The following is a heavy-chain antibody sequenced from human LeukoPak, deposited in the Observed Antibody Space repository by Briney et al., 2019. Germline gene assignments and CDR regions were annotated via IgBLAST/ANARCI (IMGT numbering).Heavy chain of an antibody. CDR2: IYYSGST. CDR3: ARRKQLVPPFDY. D-gene: IGHD6-13*01. Sequence: PSETLSLTCTVSGGSISSSSYYWGWIRQPPGKGLEWIGSIYYSGSTYYNPSLKSRVTISVDTSKNQFSLKLSSVTAADTAVYYCARRKQLVPPFDYWGQGTLVTVSS. J-gene: IGHJ4*02. CDR1: GGSISSSSYY. V-gene: IGHV4-39*01.